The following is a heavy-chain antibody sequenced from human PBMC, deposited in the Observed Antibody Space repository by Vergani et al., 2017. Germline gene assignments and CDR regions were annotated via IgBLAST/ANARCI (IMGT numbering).Heavy chain of an antibody. CDR2: IYYSGST. D-gene: IGHD5-18*01. J-gene: IGHJ4*02. Sequence: QVQLQESGPGLVKPSETLSLTCTVSGGSISGYYWSWIRQPPGKGLESIGYIYYSGSTNYNPSLKSRVTISVDTSKNQFSLKLSSVTAADTAVYYCARESVDTAMVFDYWGQGTLVTVSS. V-gene: IGHV4-59*01. CDR3: ARESVDTAMVFDY. CDR1: GGSISGYY.